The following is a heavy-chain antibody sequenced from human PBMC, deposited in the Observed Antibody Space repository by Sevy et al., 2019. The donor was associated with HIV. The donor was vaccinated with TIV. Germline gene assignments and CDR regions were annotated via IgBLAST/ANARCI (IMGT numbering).Heavy chain of an antibody. CDR3: VAANSWEDY. Sequence: GGSLRLSCAASGFTFSNYGMHWVRQAPGKGLVWVSRVNSDGTSTTYADSVKGRFTISRDNAKNTLCLQMSSLKAEDTAVYYCVAANSWEDYWGQGTLVTVSS. V-gene: IGHV3-74*01. CDR1: GFTFSNYG. D-gene: IGHD6-13*01. J-gene: IGHJ4*02. CDR2: VNSDGTST.